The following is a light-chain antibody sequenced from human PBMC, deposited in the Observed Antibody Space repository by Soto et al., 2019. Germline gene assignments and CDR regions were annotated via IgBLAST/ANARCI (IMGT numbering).Light chain of an antibody. V-gene: IGLV9-49*01. J-gene: IGLJ1*01. CDR3: GADHGSGSNFVYV. CDR1: SGYSNYK. CDR2: VGTGGIVG. Sequence: QPVLTQPPSASASLGASVTLTCTLSSGYSNYKVDWYRQRPGKGPRFVMRVGTGGIVGSKGDGIPDRFSVLGSGLNRYLTIKNIQEEDESDYHCGADHGSGSNFVYVFGTGTKLTVL.